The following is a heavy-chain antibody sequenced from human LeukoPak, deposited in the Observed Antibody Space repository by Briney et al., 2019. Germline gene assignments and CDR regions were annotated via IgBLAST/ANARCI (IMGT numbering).Heavy chain of an antibody. CDR1: GFTFSSFA. V-gene: IGHV3-23*01. J-gene: IGHJ4*02. CDR3: ATMPSVAATTRGRFVY. CDR2: MSGSGATI. D-gene: IGHD6-6*01. Sequence: GGSLRLSCAASGFTFSSFAMSWVRQAPGNGLERVSAMSGSGATIYYADSVKGRVTISRDSSKSTLYLQMNTLRAEDTAVYYCATMPSVAATTRGRFVYWGQGTLVTVSS.